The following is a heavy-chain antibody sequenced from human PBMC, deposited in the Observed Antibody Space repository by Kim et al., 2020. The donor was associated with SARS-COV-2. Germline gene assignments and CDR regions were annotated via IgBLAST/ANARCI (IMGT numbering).Heavy chain of an antibody. J-gene: IGHJ4*02. CDR3: ATGADTYDNSGYSYFDF. Sequence: LKSRVTISADTSKNQYSLKLSSVTAADTAVYYCATGADTYDNSGYSYFDFWGPGILVTVSS. D-gene: IGHD3-22*01. V-gene: IGHV4-59*01.